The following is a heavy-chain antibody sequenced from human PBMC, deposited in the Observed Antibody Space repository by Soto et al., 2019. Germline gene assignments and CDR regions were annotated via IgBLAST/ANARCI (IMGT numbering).Heavy chain of an antibody. CDR3: AKDFRPKLWLQSAFDY. V-gene: IGHV3-30*18. CDR2: ISYDGSNK. D-gene: IGHD5-18*01. J-gene: IGHJ4*02. Sequence: QVQLVESGGGVVQPGRSLRLSCAASGFTFSSYGMHWVRQAPGKGLEWVAVISYDGSNKYYADSVKGRFTISRDNSKNTLYLQMNSLRAEDTAVYYCAKDFRPKLWLQSAFDYWGQGTLVTVSS. CDR1: GFTFSSYG.